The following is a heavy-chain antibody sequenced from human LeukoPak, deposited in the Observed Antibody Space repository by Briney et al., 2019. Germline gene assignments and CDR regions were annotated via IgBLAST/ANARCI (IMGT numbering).Heavy chain of an antibody. CDR3: AYTVLLWFGELFRDAFDI. D-gene: IGHD3-10*01. CDR1: GFSLSTRGVG. CDR2: IYWDDDK. Sequence: SGPTLVKPTQTLTLTCTFSGFSLSTRGVGVGWIRQPPGNALEWLALIYWDDDKRYSPSLKSRLTITKDTSKNQVVLTMTNMDPVDTATYYCAYTVLLWFGELFRDAFDIWGQGTMVTVSS. J-gene: IGHJ3*02. V-gene: IGHV2-5*02.